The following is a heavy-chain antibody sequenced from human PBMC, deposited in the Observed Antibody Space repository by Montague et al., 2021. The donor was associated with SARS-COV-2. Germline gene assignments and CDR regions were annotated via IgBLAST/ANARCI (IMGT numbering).Heavy chain of an antibody. CDR3: VTPGKTAVAGQFDY. Sequence: SETLSLTCTVSGGSIRSTTFYWGWNRQSPGKGLEWIGYKYEGDTTNYNPSLKSRVAISLDTPNNQFSLKITSLIVADTAIYYCVTPGKTAVAGQFDYWGPGILVTVSS. V-gene: IGHV4-61*05. J-gene: IGHJ4*02. CDR2: KYEGDTT. D-gene: IGHD6-19*01. CDR1: GGSIRSTTFY.